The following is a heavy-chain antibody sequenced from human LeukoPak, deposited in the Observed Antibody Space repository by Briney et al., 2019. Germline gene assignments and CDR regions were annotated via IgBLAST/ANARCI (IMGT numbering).Heavy chain of an antibody. CDR2: IRYDGSNK. CDR3: AKDPRRRDYDILTGYYEGFFDY. D-gene: IGHD3-9*01. V-gene: IGHV3-30*02. J-gene: IGHJ4*02. CDR1: GFTFSSYG. Sequence: GGSLRLSCAASGFTFSSYGMHWVRQAPGKGLEWVAFIRYDGSNKYYADSVKGRFTISRDNSKNTLYLQMNSLRAEDTAVYYCAKDPRRRDYDILTGYYEGFFDYWGQGTLVTVFS.